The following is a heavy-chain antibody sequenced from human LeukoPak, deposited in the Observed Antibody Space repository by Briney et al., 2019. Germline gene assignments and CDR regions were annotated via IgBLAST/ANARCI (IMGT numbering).Heavy chain of an antibody. V-gene: IGHV4-59*08. CDR2: MYNSGST. J-gene: IGHJ4*02. D-gene: IGHD1-26*01. Sequence: SETLSLTCTVSGGSISTFYWNWIRQPPGKGLEWIGYMYNSGSTNYNPSLKSRVTISVDTSKNQFSLKLNSVTAADTAVYYCARHGGSYSFDYWGQGTLVTVSS. CDR1: GGSISTFY. CDR3: ARHGGSYSFDY.